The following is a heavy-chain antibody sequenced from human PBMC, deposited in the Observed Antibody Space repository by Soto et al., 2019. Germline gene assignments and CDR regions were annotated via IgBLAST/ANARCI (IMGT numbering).Heavy chain of an antibody. J-gene: IGHJ6*02. D-gene: IGHD3-22*01. V-gene: IGHV3-21*01. CDR3: ARGTHYYDRTYYSYAMDV. Sequence: SVKGRFTISRDNAKDSLYLQMNSLRAEDTAVYYCARGTHYYDRTYYSYAMDVWGQGTTVTVSS.